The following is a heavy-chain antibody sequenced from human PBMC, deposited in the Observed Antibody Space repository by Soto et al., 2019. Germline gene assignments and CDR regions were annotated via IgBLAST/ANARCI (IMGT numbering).Heavy chain of an antibody. Sequence: EVQLVESGGGLVQPGGSLRLSCAASGFTFSSYWMHWVRQAPGKGLVWVSRINSDGSSTSYADSVKGRFTISRDNAKNTLDLEMDSLGDEDTAVYYCARDRAIAYGGFDPWGQGTLVTVSS. CDR2: INSDGSST. V-gene: IGHV3-74*01. D-gene: IGHD2-2*02. J-gene: IGHJ5*02. CDR3: ARDRAIAYGGFDP. CDR1: GFTFSSYW.